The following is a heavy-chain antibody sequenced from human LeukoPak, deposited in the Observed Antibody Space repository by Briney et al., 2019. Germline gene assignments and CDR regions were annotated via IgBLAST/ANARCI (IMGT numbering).Heavy chain of an antibody. D-gene: IGHD1-26*01. Sequence: GGSLRLSCAASGFTFSSYGMHWVRQAPGKGLEWVAVISYDGTNKYYADSVKGRFTISRDNSKNTLDLRMNSLRAEDTAVYYCAKDLSGIVAMDVWGQGTTVTVSS. V-gene: IGHV3-30*18. J-gene: IGHJ6*02. CDR1: GFTFSSYG. CDR2: ISYDGTNK. CDR3: AKDLSGIVAMDV.